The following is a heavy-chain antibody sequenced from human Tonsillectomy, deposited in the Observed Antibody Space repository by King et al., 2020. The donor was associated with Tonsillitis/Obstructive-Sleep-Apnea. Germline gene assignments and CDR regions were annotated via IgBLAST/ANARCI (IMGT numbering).Heavy chain of an antibody. CDR2: ISYDGSNK. CDR1: GFTFSSYA. V-gene: IGHV3-30*04. Sequence: VQLVESGGGVVQPGRSLRLSCAASGFTFSSYAIHWVRQAPGKELEWVAVISYDGSNKYYADSVKGRFTISRDNSKNTLDLQMNSLRVEDTAVYYCAREGIYDSSGYADTFDIWGQGTMVTVSS. J-gene: IGHJ3*02. D-gene: IGHD3-22*01. CDR3: AREGIYDSSGYADTFDI.